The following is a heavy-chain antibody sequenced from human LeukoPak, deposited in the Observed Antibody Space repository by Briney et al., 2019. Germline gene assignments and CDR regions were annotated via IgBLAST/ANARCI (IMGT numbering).Heavy chain of an antibody. CDR1: GGSISSGGYS. Sequence: PSQTLSLTCAVSGGSISSGGYSWSWIRQPPGKGLEWIGYIYHSGSTYYNPSLKSRVTISVDRSKNQFSLKLSSVTAADTAVYYCARRLWHSSGWYYFDYWGQGTLVTVSS. D-gene: IGHD6-19*01. CDR3: ARRLWHSSGWYYFDY. CDR2: IYHSGST. V-gene: IGHV4-30-2*01. J-gene: IGHJ4*02.